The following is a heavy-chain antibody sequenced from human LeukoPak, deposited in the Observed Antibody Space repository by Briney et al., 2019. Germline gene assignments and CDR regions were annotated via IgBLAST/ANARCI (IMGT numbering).Heavy chain of an antibody. V-gene: IGHV1-2*02. D-gene: IGHD1-26*01. CDR1: GYTFTGYY. CDR3: ARRSLVLYYLDY. Sequence: ASVKVSCKASGYTFTGYYMHWVRQAPGQGLEWMGWINPNSGGTNYAQKFQGRVTMTRDTSISTAYMELSRLRSDDTAVYYCARRSLVLYYLDYWGQGTLVTVSS. J-gene: IGHJ4*02. CDR2: INPNSGGT.